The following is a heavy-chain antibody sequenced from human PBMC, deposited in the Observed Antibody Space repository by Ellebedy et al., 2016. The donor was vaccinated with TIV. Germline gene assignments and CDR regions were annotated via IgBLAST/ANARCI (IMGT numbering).Heavy chain of an antibody. D-gene: IGHD3-16*01. CDR2: IYSCGAT. Sequence: GESLKISCAASAFTVGNNYMAWVRQAPGKGLEWVSLIYSCGATHYADSVKGRFTISRDSSKNTLYLQMNSLRAEDTAVYYCMRRGSWGQGTLVTVSS. CDR1: AFTVGNNY. V-gene: IGHV3-66*04. CDR3: MRRGS. J-gene: IGHJ4*02.